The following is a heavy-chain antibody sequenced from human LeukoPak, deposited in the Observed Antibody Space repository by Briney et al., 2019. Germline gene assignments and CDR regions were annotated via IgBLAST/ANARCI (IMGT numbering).Heavy chain of an antibody. Sequence: SDTLSLTCVLSGYSISNDYYWDWIRQPPGKGLEWIGKFYHSEHSYYNPSLKSLVTILVHTYKNQLSLKLNSVTAAHTAVYYCGKAGTTGINPWFDPWGQGNLVTVSS. CDR1: GYSISNDYY. CDR2: FYHSEHS. D-gene: IGHD1-1*01. V-gene: IGHV4-38-2*01. CDR3: GKAGTTGINPWFDP. J-gene: IGHJ5*02.